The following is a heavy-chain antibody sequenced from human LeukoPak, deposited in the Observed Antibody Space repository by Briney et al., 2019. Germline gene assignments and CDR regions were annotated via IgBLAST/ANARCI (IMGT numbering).Heavy chain of an antibody. CDR1: GFTFNTYA. Sequence: PGGSLRLSCTASGFTFNTYAMNWVRHAPGKGLDWVSSISGSSGRTYYADSVKGRFTISRDNSKNTVYLQMNSLRAEDTAVYYCAKDSLPVRAVVMPTANDYWGQGTRVTVSS. CDR3: AKDSLPVRAVVMPTANDY. J-gene: IGHJ4*01. D-gene: IGHD3-22*01. CDR2: ISGSSGRT. V-gene: IGHV3-23*01.